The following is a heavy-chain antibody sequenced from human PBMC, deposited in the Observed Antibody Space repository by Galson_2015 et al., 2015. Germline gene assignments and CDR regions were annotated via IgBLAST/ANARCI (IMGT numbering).Heavy chain of an antibody. D-gene: IGHD2-2*01. CDR3: ARVVPAAMIIAGGSFEI. J-gene: IGHJ3*02. CDR2: ISSSSSYI. V-gene: IGHV3-21*01. CDR1: GFIFSSYS. Sequence: SLRLSCAASGFIFSSYSMNWVRQAPGKGLEWVSSISSSSSYIYYADSVKGRFTISRDNAKNSLSLQMNSLSAEDTAVYYCARVVPAAMIIAGGSFEIWGQGTMVTVSS.